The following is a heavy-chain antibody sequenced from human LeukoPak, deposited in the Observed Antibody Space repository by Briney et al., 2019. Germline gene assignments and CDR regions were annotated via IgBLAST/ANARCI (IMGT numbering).Heavy chain of an antibody. J-gene: IGHJ4*02. CDR3: ARGPWYYGSGGSEIFDY. CDR1: GYTFTSYG. D-gene: IGHD3-10*01. V-gene: IGHV1-18*01. CDR2: IIAYNGNT. Sequence: GASVKVSCKASGYTFTSYGFSWVRQAPGQGLEWMGWIIAYNGNTNYAQKLQGRVTMTTDTSTSTAYMELRSLRSDDTAVYYCARGPWYYGSGGSEIFDYWGQGTLVTVSS.